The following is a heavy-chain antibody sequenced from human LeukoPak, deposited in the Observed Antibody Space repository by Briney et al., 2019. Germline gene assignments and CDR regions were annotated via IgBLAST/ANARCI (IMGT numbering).Heavy chain of an antibody. CDR1: GYTFTSYY. CDR2: INPNSGDI. Sequence: GASVKVSCKASGYTFTSYYMHWVRQAPGQGLEWLGWINPNSGDISYAQKFQGRVTMTRDTSISTAYMEVSSLKSDDTALYYCARIFDYSYSGSFYGELDYWGQGTLVPVSS. D-gene: IGHD3-10*01. J-gene: IGHJ4*02. CDR3: ARIFDYSYSGSFYGELDY. V-gene: IGHV1-2*02.